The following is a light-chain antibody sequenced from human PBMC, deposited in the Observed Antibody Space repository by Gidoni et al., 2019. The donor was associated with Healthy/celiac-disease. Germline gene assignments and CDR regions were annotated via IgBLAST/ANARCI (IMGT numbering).Light chain of an antibody. CDR1: QRLLHNNGYIY. CDR3: MQALQTPFT. CDR2: LGS. V-gene: IGKV2-28*01. Sequence: DIVMTQSPLSLPVTPGEPASIHCRSSQRLLHNNGYIYLEWYLQKPGQSPQLLIYLGSNRASGVPDRFSGSGSGTDFTLKISRVEAEDVGVYYCMQALQTPFTFGPGTKVDIK. J-gene: IGKJ3*01.